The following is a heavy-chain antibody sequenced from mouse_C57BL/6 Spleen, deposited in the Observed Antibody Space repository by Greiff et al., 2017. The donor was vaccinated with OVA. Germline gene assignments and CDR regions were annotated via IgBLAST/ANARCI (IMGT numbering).Heavy chain of an antibody. CDR2: IYPSDSET. CDR3: ARDYDYYAMDY. V-gene: IGHV1-61*01. CDR1: GYTFTSYW. Sequence: QVQLQQSGAELVRPGSSVKLSCKASGYTFTSYWMDWVKQRPGQGLEWIGNIYPSDSETHYNQKFKDKATLTVDKSSSTAYMQLSSLTSEDSAVYYCARDYDYYAMDYWGQGTSVTVSS. D-gene: IGHD1-1*01. J-gene: IGHJ4*01.